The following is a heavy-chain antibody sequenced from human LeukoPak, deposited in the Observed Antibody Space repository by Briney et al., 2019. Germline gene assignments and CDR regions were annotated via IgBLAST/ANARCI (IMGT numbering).Heavy chain of an antibody. D-gene: IGHD3-10*01. CDR1: GFTFSSYG. J-gene: IGHJ4*02. Sequence: AGGSLRLSCAASGFTFSSYGMHWVRQAPGKGLEWVAVIWYDGSNKYYADSVKGRFTISRDNSKNTLYLQMNSLRGEDTAAYYCAKTNYYGSGTYYFDYWGQGTLVTVSS. CDR3: AKTNYYGSGTYYFDY. CDR2: IWYDGSNK. V-gene: IGHV3-33*06.